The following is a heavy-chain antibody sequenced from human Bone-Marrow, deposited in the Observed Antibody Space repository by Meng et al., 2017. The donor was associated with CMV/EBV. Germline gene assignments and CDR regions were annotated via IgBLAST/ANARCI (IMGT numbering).Heavy chain of an antibody. CDR1: GGSISSGDYY. CDR2: IYYSGST. D-gene: IGHD1-26*01. Sequence: SETLSLTCTVSGGSISSGDYYWSWIRQHPGKGLEWIGYIYYSGSTYYNPSLKSRVTISVDTSKNQFSLKLSSVTAADTAVYYCARGTWELPSSNWFDPWGQGTLVTVSS. CDR3: ARGTWELPSSNWFDP. J-gene: IGHJ5*02. V-gene: IGHV4-31*03.